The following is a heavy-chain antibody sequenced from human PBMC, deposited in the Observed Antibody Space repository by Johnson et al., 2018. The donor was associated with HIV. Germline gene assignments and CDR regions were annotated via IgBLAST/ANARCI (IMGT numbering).Heavy chain of an antibody. Sequence: VQLVESGGALIQPGGSLRLSCVASGLIDSRNYMGWVRQPPGKGLEWVAIIHRGGSTSYTDSVKGRFTISKDNAKNSLYLQMNSLRAEDTALYYCAKDMVVRENGAFDIWGQGTMVTVSS. CDR1: GLIDSRNY. CDR3: AKDMVVRENGAFDI. CDR2: IHRGGST. J-gene: IGHJ3*02. V-gene: IGHV3-53*01. D-gene: IGHD3-10*01.